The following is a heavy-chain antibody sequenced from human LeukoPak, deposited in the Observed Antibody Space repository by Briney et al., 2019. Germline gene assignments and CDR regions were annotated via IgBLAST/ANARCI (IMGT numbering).Heavy chain of an antibody. V-gene: IGHV1-2*06. D-gene: IGHD1-26*01. CDR1: GYTFTGYY. J-gene: IGHJ4*02. Sequence: GASVKVSCKASGYTFTGYYMHWVRQAPVQGLEWMGRINPNSGGTNYAQKFQGRVTMTRDTSISTAYMELSRLRSDDTAVYYCARGSEWELRYLDYWGQGTLVTVSS. CDR2: INPNSGGT. CDR3: ARGSEWELRYLDY.